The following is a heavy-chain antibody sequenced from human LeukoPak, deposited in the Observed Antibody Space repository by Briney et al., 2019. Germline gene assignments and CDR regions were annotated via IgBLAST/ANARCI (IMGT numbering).Heavy chain of an antibody. D-gene: IGHD2-15*01. CDR2: ISSGSSYI. CDR3: ARGTRCSGGSCLFDY. J-gene: IGHJ4*02. V-gene: IGHV3-21*01. CDR1: GFTFSDYS. Sequence: GGSLRLSCAASGFTFSDYSMNWVRQAPGKGLEWVSSISSGSSYIYYAGSVKGRFTISRDNAKNSLYLQMNSLRAEDTAVYYCARGTRCSGGSCLFDYWGQGTLVTVSS.